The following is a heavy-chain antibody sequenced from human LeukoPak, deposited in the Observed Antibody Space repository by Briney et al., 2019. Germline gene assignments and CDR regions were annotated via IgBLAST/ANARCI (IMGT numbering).Heavy chain of an antibody. CDR2: ISGSGGST. V-gene: IGHV3-23*01. D-gene: IGHD3-10*01. Sequence: GGSLRLSCAASGLTFSNYAMSWVRQAPGKGLEWVSAISGSGGSTYYADSVKGRFTISRDNFKNTLNLQMNSLRAEDTAVYYCCPSYYGSGTWGGYWGQGTLVTVSS. CDR1: GLTFSNYA. CDR3: CPSYYGSGTWGGY. J-gene: IGHJ4*02.